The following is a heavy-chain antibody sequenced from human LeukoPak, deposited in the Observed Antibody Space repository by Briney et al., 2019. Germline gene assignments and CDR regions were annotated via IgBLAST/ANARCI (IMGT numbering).Heavy chain of an antibody. CDR3: ARDPVGVGATTEGGFDY. J-gene: IGHJ4*02. CDR1: GYTFTSYY. V-gene: IGHV1-46*01. Sequence: GASVKVSCTASGYTFTSYYMHWVRQAPGQGLEWMGIINPSGGSTSYAQKFQGRVTMTRDMSTSTVYMELSSLRSEDTAVYYCARDPVGVGATTEGGFDYWGQGTLVTVSS. D-gene: IGHD1-26*01. CDR2: INPSGGST.